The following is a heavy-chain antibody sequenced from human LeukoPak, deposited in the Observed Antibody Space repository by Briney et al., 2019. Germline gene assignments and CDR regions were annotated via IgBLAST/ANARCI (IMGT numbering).Heavy chain of an antibody. Sequence: PSETLSLTCTVSGGSISSGDYYWSWIRQPPGKGLECIGYIYYSGSTYYNPSLKTRVTISVDTSKNQFSLKLTSVTAADTAVYYCARVDDYFDYWGQGTLVTVSS. V-gene: IGHV4-30-4*01. CDR1: GGSISSGDYY. D-gene: IGHD2-2*03. J-gene: IGHJ4*02. CDR3: ARVDDYFDY. CDR2: IYYSGST.